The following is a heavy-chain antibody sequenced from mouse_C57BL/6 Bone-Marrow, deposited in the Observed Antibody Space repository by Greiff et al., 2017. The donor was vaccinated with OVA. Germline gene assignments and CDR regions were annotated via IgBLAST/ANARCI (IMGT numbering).Heavy chain of an antibody. Sequence: VQVVESGAELARPGASVKLSCKASGYTFTSYGISWVKQRTGQGLEWIGEIYPRSGNTYYNEKFKGKATLTADKSSSTAYMELRSLTSEDSAVYFCARRAYYSNQYYFDYWGKGTTLTVSS. CDR2: IYPRSGNT. CDR1: GYTFTSYG. D-gene: IGHD2-5*01. V-gene: IGHV1-81*01. CDR3: ARRAYYSNQYYFDY. J-gene: IGHJ2*01.